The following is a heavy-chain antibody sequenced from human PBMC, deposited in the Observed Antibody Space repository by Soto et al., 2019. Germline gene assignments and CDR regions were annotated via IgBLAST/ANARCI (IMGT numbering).Heavy chain of an antibody. J-gene: IGHJ3*02. Sequence: GGSLRLSCAASGFTFSSYSMNWVRQAPGKGLEWVSSISSSSSYIYYADSVKGRFTISRDNAKNSLYLQMNSLRAEDTAVYYCARQLNYVLYAFDIWGQGTMVTVSS. CDR2: ISSSSSYI. V-gene: IGHV3-21*01. D-gene: IGHD1-7*01. CDR1: GFTFSSYS. CDR3: ARQLNYVLYAFDI.